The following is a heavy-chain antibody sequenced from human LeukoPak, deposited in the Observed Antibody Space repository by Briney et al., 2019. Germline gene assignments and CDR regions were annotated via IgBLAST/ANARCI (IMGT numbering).Heavy chain of an antibody. D-gene: IGHD6-19*01. CDR1: GGSISSYY. CDR2: IYYSGST. V-gene: IGHV4-59*08. CDR3: ARHIDSSGWPFDY. J-gene: IGHJ4*02. Sequence: SETLSLTCTVSGGSISSYYWSWIRQPPGKGLEWIGYIYYSGSTNYNPSLKSRVTISVDTSKNQFSLKLSSVTAADTAVYYCARHIDSSGWPFDYWGQGTLVTVSS.